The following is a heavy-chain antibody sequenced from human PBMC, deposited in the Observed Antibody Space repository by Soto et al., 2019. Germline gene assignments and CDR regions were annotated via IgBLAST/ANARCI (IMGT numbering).Heavy chain of an antibody. Sequence: GGSLRLSCAASGFTFSSYGMHWVRQAPGKGLEWVAVISYDGSNKYYADSVKGRFTISRDNSKNTLYLQMNSLRAEDTAVYYCAKASIAARPSSSPPAEYFQHWGQGTLVTVSS. V-gene: IGHV3-30*18. CDR1: GFTFSSYG. J-gene: IGHJ1*01. CDR2: ISYDGSNK. D-gene: IGHD6-6*01. CDR3: AKASIAARPSSSPPAEYFQH.